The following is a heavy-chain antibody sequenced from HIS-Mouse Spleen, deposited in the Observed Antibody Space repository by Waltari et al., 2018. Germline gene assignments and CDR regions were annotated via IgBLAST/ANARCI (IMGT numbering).Heavy chain of an antibody. CDR1: GYTFTSYG. V-gene: IGHV1-18*01. Sequence: QVQLVQSGAEVKKPGASVKVSCKASGYTFTSYGISWVRQAPGQGLEWMGWISAYNGNTNYAQKLPGRVTMTTDTSTSTAYMELRSLRSDDTAVYYCARGSSDSSSWYYYYYGMDVWGQGTTVTVSS. J-gene: IGHJ6*02. CDR3: ARGSSDSSSWYYYYYGMDV. D-gene: IGHD6-13*01. CDR2: ISAYNGNT.